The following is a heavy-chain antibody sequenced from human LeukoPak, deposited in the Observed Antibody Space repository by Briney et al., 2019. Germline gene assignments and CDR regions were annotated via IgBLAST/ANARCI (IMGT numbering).Heavy chain of an antibody. CDR2: IYTSGST. V-gene: IGHV4-61*02. CDR1: GGSISSGSYY. CDR3: ARLIAVAGELGFDY. J-gene: IGHJ4*02. Sequence: SQTLSLTCTVSGGSISSGSYYWSWIRQPAGKGLEWIGRIYTSGSTNYNPSLKSRVTMSVDTSKNQFSLKLSSVTAADTAVYYCARLIAVAGELGFDYWGQGTLVTVSS. D-gene: IGHD6-19*01.